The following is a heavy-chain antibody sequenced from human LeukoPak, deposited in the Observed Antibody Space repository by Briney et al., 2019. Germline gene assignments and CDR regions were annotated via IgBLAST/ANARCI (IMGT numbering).Heavy chain of an antibody. CDR1: GFTFSTYG. CDR2: ISSGSSYI. D-gene: IGHD2-21*01. J-gene: IGHJ6*03. CDR3: ARYCGTSRCLHYYHMDV. V-gene: IGHV3-21*01. Sequence: GGSLRLSCAASGFTFSTYGMNWVRQAPGKGLEWVSSISSGSSYIYYTDSVEGRFTISRDDAKNSLYLQMNSLRAEDTAVYYCARYCGTSRCLHYYHMDVWGKGTTVTVSS.